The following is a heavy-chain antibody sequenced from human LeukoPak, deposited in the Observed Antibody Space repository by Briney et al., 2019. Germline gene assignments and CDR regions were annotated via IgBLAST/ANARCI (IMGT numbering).Heavy chain of an antibody. Sequence: GASVKVSCKASGYTFTSYGISWVRQAPGQGLEWMGWISAYNGNTNYAKKLQGRVTMTTETSTSTDYMEVRSLRSGDTAVYYCARILGGSSWYLFYYYMDVWGKGTTVSVSS. J-gene: IGHJ6*03. CDR2: ISAYNGNT. V-gene: IGHV1-18*01. D-gene: IGHD6-13*01. CDR1: GYTFTSYG. CDR3: ARILGGSSWYLFYYYMDV.